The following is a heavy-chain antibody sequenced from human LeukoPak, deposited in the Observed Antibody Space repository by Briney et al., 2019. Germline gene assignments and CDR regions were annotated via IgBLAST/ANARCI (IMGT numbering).Heavy chain of an antibody. CDR1: GLPFSNYE. J-gene: IGHJ4*02. CDR2: ICCCWSTI. V-gene: IGHV3-48*03. Sequence: GGSLTLSCAASGLPFSNYEMNWLRQTRGKGLEGVSYICCCWSTILYGDCVKARFTISRDNSNTSLSPQMNSLSAEDTAVYYCARDREMDYWGQGTLVTVSS. CDR3: ARDREMDY.